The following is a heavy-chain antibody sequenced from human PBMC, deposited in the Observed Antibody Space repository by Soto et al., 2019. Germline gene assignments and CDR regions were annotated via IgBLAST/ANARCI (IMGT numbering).Heavy chain of an antibody. J-gene: IGHJ4*02. Sequence: PGGSLRLSCAASGFTFSNAWMSWVRQAPGKGLEWVGRIKSKTDGGTTDYAAPVKGRFTISRDDSKNTLYLQMNSLKTEDTAVYYCTTDMEYCTNGVCYPLDYWGQGTMVTVSS. CDR3: TTDMEYCTNGVCYPLDY. V-gene: IGHV3-15*01. CDR1: GFTFSNAW. D-gene: IGHD2-8*01. CDR2: IKSKTDGGTT.